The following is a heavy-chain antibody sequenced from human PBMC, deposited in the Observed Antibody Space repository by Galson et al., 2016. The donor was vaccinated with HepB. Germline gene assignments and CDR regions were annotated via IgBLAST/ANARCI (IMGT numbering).Heavy chain of an antibody. CDR2: IYGGGTT. J-gene: IGHJ6*02. CDR3: ARGYGMDV. CDR1: GFTVSSNY. V-gene: IGHV3-66*01. Sequence: LRLSCAASGFTVSSNYMSWVRQAPGKGLEWVSVIYGGGTTYYADSVKDTFTISRDNSKNTVHLQMTSLRVEVTAVYYCARGYGMDVWGQGTTVTVSS.